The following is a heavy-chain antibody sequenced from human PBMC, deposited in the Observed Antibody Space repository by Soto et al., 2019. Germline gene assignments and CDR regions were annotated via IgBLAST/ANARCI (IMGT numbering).Heavy chain of an antibody. D-gene: IGHD2-21*02. Sequence: PSENLSLTCTVSGGSISSGDYYWSWIRQPPGKGLEWIGYIYYSGSTYYNPSLKSRVTISLDTSKNQFSLKLSSVTAADTAVYYRARGVASVVTRYFDYWGQATLGTVCS. CDR1: GGSISSGDYY. CDR2: IYYSGST. CDR3: ARGVASVVTRYFDY. V-gene: IGHV4-30-4*01. J-gene: IGHJ4*02.